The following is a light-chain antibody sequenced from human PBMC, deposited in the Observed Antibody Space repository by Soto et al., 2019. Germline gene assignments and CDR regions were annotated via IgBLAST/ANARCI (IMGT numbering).Light chain of an antibody. V-gene: IGLV2-8*01. CDR1: GSDVGAYTY. CDR3: SSYAGSNNYV. Sequence: QSVLTQPPSASGSPGQSVTISCRGTGSDVGAYTYVSWYQQHPGKAPKLMICGVTERPSGVPDRFSGSKSGNTASLTVSGLQTEDEAYYYCSSYAGSNNYVFGTGTKVTVL. J-gene: IGLJ1*01. CDR2: GVT.